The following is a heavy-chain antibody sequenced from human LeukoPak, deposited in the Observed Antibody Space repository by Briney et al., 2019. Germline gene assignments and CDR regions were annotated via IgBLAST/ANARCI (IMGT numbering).Heavy chain of an antibody. Sequence: GGSLRLSCAASGFTFSSYGMHWVRQAPGKGLEWVAVISYDGSNKYYADSVKGRFATSRDNAKNSLYLQMNTVGADDTAVYYCARDQDWAFDYWGQGTLVTVSS. V-gene: IGHV3-30*03. D-gene: IGHD3/OR15-3a*01. CDR3: ARDQDWAFDY. J-gene: IGHJ4*02. CDR1: GFTFSSYG. CDR2: ISYDGSNK.